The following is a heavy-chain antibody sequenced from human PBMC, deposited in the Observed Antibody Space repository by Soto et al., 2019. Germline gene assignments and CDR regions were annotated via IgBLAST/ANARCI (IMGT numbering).Heavy chain of an antibody. V-gene: IGHV1-69*14. CDR3: ARESGYNFGPFDY. D-gene: IGHD5-12*01. J-gene: IGHJ4*02. CDR2: IIPIFGSA. CDR1: GGTFGSYG. Sequence: QVQLVQSGAEVKKSGSSVKVSCKASGGTFGSYGLSWVRQAPGQGLEWMGGIIPIFGSANYAQKFQGRVTITADISTSTAYMELSSLRSEDTAVYSCARESGYNFGPFDYWGQGALVTVSS.